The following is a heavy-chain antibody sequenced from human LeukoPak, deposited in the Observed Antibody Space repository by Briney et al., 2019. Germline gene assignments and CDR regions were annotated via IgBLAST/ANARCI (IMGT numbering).Heavy chain of an antibody. CDR2: IGGRGGIT. D-gene: IGHD3-3*01. V-gene: IGHV3-23*01. CDR3: AKDKGDFWSGDHFDI. Sequence: PGGSLRLSCATPGFTFRTYAMSWVRQAPGKGLEWVSGIGGRGGITYYEDSVKGWFKISRDNSKNKLYVNMNRLSDEDRAVYYCAKDKGDFWSGDHFDIWGQGTMVTVSS. CDR1: GFTFRTYA. J-gene: IGHJ3*02.